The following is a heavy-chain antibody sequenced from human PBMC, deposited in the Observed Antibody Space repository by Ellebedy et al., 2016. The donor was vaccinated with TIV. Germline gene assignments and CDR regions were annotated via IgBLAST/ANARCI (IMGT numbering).Heavy chain of an antibody. D-gene: IGHD3-16*01. J-gene: IGHJ4*02. CDR2: ISDRGDIT. Sequence: GESLKISCAASGFTVNSNVMSWVRQAPGKGLEWVSVISDRGDITYYADSVKGRFTISRDKSNTLYLHMNSVRVEDTAVYFCAKGGYDWGSYDYWGQGTLVTVS. CDR3: AKGGYDWGSYDY. CDR1: GFTVNSNV. V-gene: IGHV3-23*01.